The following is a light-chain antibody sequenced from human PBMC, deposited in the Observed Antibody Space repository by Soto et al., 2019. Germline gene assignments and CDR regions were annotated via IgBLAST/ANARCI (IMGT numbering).Light chain of an antibody. J-gene: IGKJ4*01. CDR2: QTY. CDR3: QQRSNWPLT. V-gene: IGKV3-11*01. CDR1: QYINTR. Sequence: EIVLAQSPATLSSFPGDRVTLSCRASQYINTRLAWYQHRPGQAHRLLIYQTYLRAAGIPARFSGSGSGTDFTLTIRSLEPEDFAVYYCQQRSNWPLTFGGGTKVDIK.